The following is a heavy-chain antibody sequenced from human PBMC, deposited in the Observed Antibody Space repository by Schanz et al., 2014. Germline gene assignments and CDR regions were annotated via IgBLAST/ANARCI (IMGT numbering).Heavy chain of an antibody. CDR3: ARDPNSVNELDY. CDR2: IKGDSSVK. Sequence: VQLVESGGDVVQPGRSLRLSCAASGFTFSSYGMHWVRQAPGKGLEWVANIKGDSSVKAYVDSVRGRFTLSRDNVKNSVYLQMNSLRVEDTAVYYCARDPNSVNELDYWGQGTLVTVSS. CDR1: GFTFSSYG. J-gene: IGHJ4*02. V-gene: IGHV3-7*03. D-gene: IGHD5-12*01.